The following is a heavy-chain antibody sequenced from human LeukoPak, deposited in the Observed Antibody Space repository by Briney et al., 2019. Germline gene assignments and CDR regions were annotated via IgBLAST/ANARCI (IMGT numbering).Heavy chain of an antibody. V-gene: IGHV4-34*01. Sequence: SETLSLTRAVYGGSFSGYYWSWIRQPPGKGLEWIGEINHSGSTNYNPSLKSRVTISVDTSKNQFSLKLSSVTAADTAVYYCARASGYSYEDYWGQGTLVTVSS. D-gene: IGHD5-18*01. J-gene: IGHJ4*02. CDR2: INHSGST. CDR3: ARASGYSYEDY. CDR1: GGSFSGYY.